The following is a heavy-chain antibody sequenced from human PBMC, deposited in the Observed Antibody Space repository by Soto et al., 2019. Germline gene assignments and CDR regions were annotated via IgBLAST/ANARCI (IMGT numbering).Heavy chain of an antibody. J-gene: IGHJ6*03. Sequence: SQTLSLTCAISGDSVSSSSAAWNWIRQSPSRGLEWLGRTYYRSKWYNDYAVSVKSRITINPDTSKNQFSLKLSSVTPADTAVYYCAIDYSNSMDVWGKGTTVTVSS. CDR3: AIDYSNSMDV. D-gene: IGHD4-4*01. CDR2: TYYRSKWYN. V-gene: IGHV6-1*01. CDR1: GDSVSSSSAA.